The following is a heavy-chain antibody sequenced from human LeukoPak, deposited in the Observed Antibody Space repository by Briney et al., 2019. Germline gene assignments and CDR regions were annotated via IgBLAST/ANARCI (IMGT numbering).Heavy chain of an antibody. Sequence: GGSLRLSCAASGFTFSTYAMSWVRQAPGKGLDWVSTISGSGGSTYYADSVRGRFTISRDNFKNTLYLQMNSLSAEDTAVYYCAKTKYSGSLTDFDYWGQGTLVTVSS. J-gene: IGHJ4*02. CDR1: GFTFSTYA. D-gene: IGHD1-26*01. V-gene: IGHV3-23*01. CDR2: ISGSGGST. CDR3: AKTKYSGSLTDFDY.